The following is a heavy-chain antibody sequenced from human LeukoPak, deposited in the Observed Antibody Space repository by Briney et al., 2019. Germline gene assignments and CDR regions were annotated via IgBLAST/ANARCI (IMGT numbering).Heavy chain of an antibody. CDR2: IYYTGST. CDR1: GGSISSHY. J-gene: IGHJ5*02. Sequence: SETLSLTCTVSGGSISSHYWSWIRQPPGKGLEWIGYIYYTGSTNYNPSLKSRVTISVDTSKNQFSLKLISVTAADTAVYYSAREDYVWGSYTPWGQGTLVTVSS. CDR3: AREDYVWGSYTP. V-gene: IGHV4-59*11. D-gene: IGHD3-16*01.